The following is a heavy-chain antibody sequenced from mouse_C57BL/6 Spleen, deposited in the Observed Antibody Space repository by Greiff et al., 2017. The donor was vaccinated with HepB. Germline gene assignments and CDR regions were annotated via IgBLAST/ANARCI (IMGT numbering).Heavy chain of an antibody. Sequence: QVQLQQPGAELVMPGASVKLSCKASGYTFTSYWMHWVKQRPGQGLEWIGEIDPSDSYTNYNQKFKGKSTLTVDKSSSTAYMQLSSLTSEDSAVYYCARAITTVVEKNYYDYWGQGTTLTVSS. CDR3: ARAITTVVEKNYYDY. J-gene: IGHJ2*01. D-gene: IGHD1-1*01. CDR2: IDPSDSYT. V-gene: IGHV1-69*01. CDR1: GYTFTSYW.